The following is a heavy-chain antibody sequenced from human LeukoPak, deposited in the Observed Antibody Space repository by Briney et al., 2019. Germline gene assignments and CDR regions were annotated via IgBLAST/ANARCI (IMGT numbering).Heavy chain of an antibody. D-gene: IGHD3-3*01. CDR1: GGSFSGYY. J-gene: IGHJ5*02. CDR3: ARGDFWSGYDNWFDP. Sequence: SETLSLTCAVYGGSFSGYYWSWIRQPPGKGLEWIGEINHSGSTNYNPSLKSRVTISVDTSKNQFSLKLSSVTVADTAVYYCARGDFWSGYDNWFDPWGQGTLVTVSS. V-gene: IGHV4-34*01. CDR2: INHSGST.